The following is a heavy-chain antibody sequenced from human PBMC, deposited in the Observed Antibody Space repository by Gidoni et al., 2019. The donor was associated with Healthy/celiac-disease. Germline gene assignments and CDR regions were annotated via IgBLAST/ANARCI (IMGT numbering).Heavy chain of an antibody. CDR2: INPSGST. V-gene: IGHV4-34*01. CDR3: ARVASAGLFDY. CDR1: GGSFSGYY. J-gene: IGHJ4*02. Sequence: QVQLQQWGAGLLKPSETLSLNCAVYGGSFSGYYWSWISQPPGKVLEWIGEINPSGSTNYNPSLKSRVTISVDTSKNQFSLKLSSVTAADTAVYYCARVASAGLFDYWGQGTLVTVSS. D-gene: IGHD2-15*01.